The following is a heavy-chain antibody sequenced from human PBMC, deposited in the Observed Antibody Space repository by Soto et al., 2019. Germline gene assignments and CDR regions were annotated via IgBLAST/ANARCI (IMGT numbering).Heavy chain of an antibody. CDR1: GYMFTKSA. V-gene: IGHV1-3*01. CDR3: ARDGVAAGNINFDX. CDR2: ISGDSGNT. D-gene: IGHD6-19*01. Sequence: ASVKVSCKASGYMFTKSAMHWVRQAPGQRLEWMGWISGDSGNTKYSPKLQDRVTITRDTSASTAYMELSSLRSEDTALYYCARDGVAAGNINFDXWGQGTLVTVSX. J-gene: IGHJ4*01.